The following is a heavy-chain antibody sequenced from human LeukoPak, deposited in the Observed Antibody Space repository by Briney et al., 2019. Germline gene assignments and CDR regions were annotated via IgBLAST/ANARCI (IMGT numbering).Heavy chain of an antibody. V-gene: IGHV3-23*01. CDR3: AKVLTEDYGDY. Sequence: GGSLRLSCSVSGFVFRDFSMSWVRQAPGKGLEWVSAISSTGGTAYYADSVKGRFTISRDNSKNTLYLQMNSLRAEDTAVYYCAKVLTEDYGDYWGQGTLVTVSS. CDR1: GFVFRDFS. CDR2: ISSTGGTA. J-gene: IGHJ4*02.